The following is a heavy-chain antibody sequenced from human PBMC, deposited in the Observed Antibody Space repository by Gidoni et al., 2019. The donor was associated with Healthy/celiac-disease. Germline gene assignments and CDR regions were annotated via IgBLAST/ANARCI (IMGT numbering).Heavy chain of an antibody. CDR1: GFTFSSYG. V-gene: IGHV3-33*01. CDR2: IWYDGSNK. D-gene: IGHD2-21*02. CDR3: ARERVGWTAYYYYGMDV. Sequence: QVQLVESGGGVVQPGRSLRLSCAASGFTFSSYGMHWVRQAPGKGLEWVAVIWYDGSNKYYADSVKGRFTISRDNSKNTLYLQMNSLRAEDTAVYYCARERVGWTAYYYYGMDVWGQGTTVTVSS. J-gene: IGHJ6*02.